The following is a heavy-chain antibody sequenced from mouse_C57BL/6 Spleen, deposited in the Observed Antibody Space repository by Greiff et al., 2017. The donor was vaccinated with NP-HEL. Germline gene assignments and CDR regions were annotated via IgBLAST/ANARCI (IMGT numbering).Heavy chain of an antibody. D-gene: IGHD1-1*01. CDR3: ARSDGSSYYFDY. CDR2: ISSGGSYT. J-gene: IGHJ2*01. Sequence: EVMLVESGGDLVKPGGSLKLSCAASGFTFSSYGMSWVRQTPDKRLEWVATISSGGSYTYYPDSVKGRFTISRANAKNTLYLQMSSLKSEDTAMYYCARSDGSSYYFDYWGQGTTLTVSS. CDR1: GFTFSSYG. V-gene: IGHV5-6*01.